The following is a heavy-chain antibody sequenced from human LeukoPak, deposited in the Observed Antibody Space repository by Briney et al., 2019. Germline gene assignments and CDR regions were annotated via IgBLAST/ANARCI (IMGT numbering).Heavy chain of an antibody. J-gene: IGHJ5*02. CDR3: ARGGTRDGYSS. V-gene: IGHV1-69*13. CDR2: IIPIFGTA. CDR1: GGTFNSYA. D-gene: IGHD5-24*01. Sequence: GASVKVSCKASGGTFNSYAISWVRQAPGHPREWMGGIIPIFGTANYAQKFQGRFTITADESTSTAYMELSSLRSEDAAVYYCARGGTRDGYSSWGQGTLVTVSS.